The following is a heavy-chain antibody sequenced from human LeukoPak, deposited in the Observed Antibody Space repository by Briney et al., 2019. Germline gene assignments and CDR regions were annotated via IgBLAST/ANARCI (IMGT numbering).Heavy chain of an antibody. D-gene: IGHD2/OR15-2a*01. CDR2: INGRGDNT. Sequence: PGGSLRLSCAASGVIISSYAMSWVRQTPGKGLEWVSAINGRGDNTYYADFVKGRFTISRDNSKSTVYLQMNSLRTEDTAVYYCAKDRVSPGFNWFDPWGQGTLVTASS. J-gene: IGHJ5*02. CDR1: GVIISSYA. CDR3: AKDRVSPGFNWFDP. V-gene: IGHV3-23*01.